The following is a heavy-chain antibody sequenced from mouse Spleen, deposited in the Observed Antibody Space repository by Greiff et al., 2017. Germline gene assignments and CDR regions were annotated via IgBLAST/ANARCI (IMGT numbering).Heavy chain of an antibody. CDR1: GYAFSSSW. J-gene: IGHJ2*01. CDR3: AREGNWGGGFFDY. V-gene: IGHV1-82*01. Sequence: VQLQQSGPELVKPGASVKISCKASGYAFSSSWMNRVKQRPGKGLEWIGRIYPGDGDTNYNGKFKGKATLTADKSSSTAYMQLSSLTSEDSAVYFCAREGNWGGGFFDYWGQGTTLTVSS. CDR2: IYPGDGDT. D-gene: IGHD4-1*01.